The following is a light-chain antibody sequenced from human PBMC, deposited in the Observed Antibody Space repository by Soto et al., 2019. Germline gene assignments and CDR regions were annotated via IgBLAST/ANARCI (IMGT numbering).Light chain of an antibody. Sequence: DIVMTQSPDSLAVSLGERATINCRSSQNVLYSSNNKNYLAWYQQKPGQPPKLLIYWASTRESGVPDRFSGSGSGTDFTLTISSLQAEDVAFYYCQQYYSIPVTFGGGTKVEIK. CDR2: WAS. J-gene: IGKJ4*01. CDR3: QQYYSIPVT. CDR1: QNVLYSSNNKNY. V-gene: IGKV4-1*01.